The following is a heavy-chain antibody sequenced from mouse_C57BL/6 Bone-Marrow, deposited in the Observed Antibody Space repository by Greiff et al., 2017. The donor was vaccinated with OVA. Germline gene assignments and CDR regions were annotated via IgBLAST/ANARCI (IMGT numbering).Heavy chain of an antibody. CDR2: IHPNSGST. CDR1: GYTFTSYW. J-gene: IGHJ1*03. CDR3: ARYSDYYGSDWYFDV. Sequence: VQLQQPGAELVKPGASVKLSCKASGYTFTSYWMHWVKQRPGQGLEWIGMIHPNSGSTNYNEKFKSKATLTVDKSSSTAYMQLSSLTSEDSAVYYCARYSDYYGSDWYFDVWGTGTTVTVAS. D-gene: IGHD1-1*01. V-gene: IGHV1-64*01.